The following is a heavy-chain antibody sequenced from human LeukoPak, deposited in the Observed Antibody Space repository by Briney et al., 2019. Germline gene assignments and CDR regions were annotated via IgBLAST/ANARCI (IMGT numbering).Heavy chain of an antibody. CDR3: ARRVRGVRIFDY. Sequence: SETLSRTGAVYGGSFSGYYWIWIRQPPGNRLEWIGEINHSGSTNYNPSLKSRVTISVDTSKNQFSLKLSSVTAADTAVYYCARRVRGVRIFDYWGQGTLVTVSS. J-gene: IGHJ4*02. CDR2: INHSGST. D-gene: IGHD3-10*01. CDR1: GGSFSGYY. V-gene: IGHV4-34*01.